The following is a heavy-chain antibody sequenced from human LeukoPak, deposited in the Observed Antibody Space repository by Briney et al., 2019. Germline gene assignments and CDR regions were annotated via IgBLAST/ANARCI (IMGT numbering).Heavy chain of an antibody. J-gene: IGHJ4*02. CDR1: GGSISPYY. CDR2: IYYSGST. CDR3: ARHGYCSGGSCYWDY. Sequence: PSETLSLTCIVSGGSISPYYWSWIRQPPGSGLEWIAYIYYSGSTSYNPSLKSRVAISVDTSNNEVSLKLSSVTAADTAVNYCARHGYCSGGSCYWDYWGQGTLVTVSS. D-gene: IGHD2-15*01. V-gene: IGHV4-59*08.